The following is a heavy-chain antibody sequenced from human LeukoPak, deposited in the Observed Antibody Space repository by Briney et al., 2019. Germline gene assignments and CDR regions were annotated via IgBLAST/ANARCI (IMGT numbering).Heavy chain of an antibody. CDR1: GFTFSSYS. D-gene: IGHD3-22*01. J-gene: IGHJ5*02. Sequence: GGSLRLSCAASGFTFSSYSMNWVRQAPGKGLEWVSSISSSSSYIYYADSVKGRFTISRDNAKNSLYLQMNSLRAEDTAVYYCARDGLADSSGYLNWFDPWGQGTLVTVSS. CDR3: ARDGLADSSGYLNWFDP. V-gene: IGHV3-21*01. CDR2: ISSSSSYI.